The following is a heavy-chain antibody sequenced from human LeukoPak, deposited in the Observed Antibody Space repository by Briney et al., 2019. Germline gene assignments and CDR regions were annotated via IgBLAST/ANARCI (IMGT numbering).Heavy chain of an antibody. CDR1: GGSFSGHY. J-gene: IGHJ6*03. CDR2: VNDRGSA. Sequence: PSETLSLTCAVYGGSFSGHYWTWIRQPPGKGLQWIGEVNDRGSANYNPSLKSRLSISEDKSKNQFSLRLPSVTAADTAVYYCARGVVSGRFGDYYYYMDVWGIGTTVTASS. V-gene: IGHV4-34*01. CDR3: ARGVVSGRFGDYYYYMDV. D-gene: IGHD3-16*01.